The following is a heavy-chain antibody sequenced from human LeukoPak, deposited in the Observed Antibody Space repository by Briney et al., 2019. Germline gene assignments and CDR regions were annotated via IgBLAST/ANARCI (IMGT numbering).Heavy chain of an antibody. CDR1: GDAITGSIYY. V-gene: IGHV4-39*01. CDR3: ARQYYDRTGYYYFDN. D-gene: IGHD3-22*01. CDR2: MYYSGST. Sequence: SETLSLTCTVSGDAITGSIYYWGWIRQPPGKGLEWIGSMYYSGSTFSNPSLRSRVNMSADTSKNQFSLKLSSVTAADTAVYYCARQYYDRTGYYYFDNWSQGTQVTVSS. J-gene: IGHJ4*02.